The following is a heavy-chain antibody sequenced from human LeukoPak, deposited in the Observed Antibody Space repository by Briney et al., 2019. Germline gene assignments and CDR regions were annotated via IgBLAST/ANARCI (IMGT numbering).Heavy chain of an antibody. D-gene: IGHD3-3*01. J-gene: IGHJ5*02. CDR3: ARADKSGRSWSGRFDP. Sequence: SETLSLTCTVSGGSISSYYWSWIRQPPGKGLEWIGYIYYSGSTNYNPSLKSRVTISVDTSKNQFSLKLSSVTAADTAVYYCARADKSGRSWSGRFDPWGQGTLVTVSS. V-gene: IGHV4-59*01. CDR2: IYYSGST. CDR1: GGSISSYY.